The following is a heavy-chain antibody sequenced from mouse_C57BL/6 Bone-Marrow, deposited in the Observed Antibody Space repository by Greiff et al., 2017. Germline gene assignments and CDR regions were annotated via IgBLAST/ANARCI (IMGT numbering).Heavy chain of an antibody. CDR2: ISDGGSYT. V-gene: IGHV5-4*03. D-gene: IGHD1-1*01. J-gene: IGHJ2*01. CDR3: ARGGNYGYYFDY. CDR1: GFTFSSYA. Sequence: EVKLVESGGGLVKPGGSLKLSCAASGFTFSSYAMSWVRQTPEKRLEWVATISDGGSYTYYPDNVKGRFTISRDNAKNNLYLQMSHLKSEDTAMYYCARGGNYGYYFDYWGQGTTLTVSS.